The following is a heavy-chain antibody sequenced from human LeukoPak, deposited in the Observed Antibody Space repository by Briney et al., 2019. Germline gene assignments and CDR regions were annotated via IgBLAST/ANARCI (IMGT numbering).Heavy chain of an antibody. J-gene: IGHJ6*03. D-gene: IGHD6-19*01. V-gene: IGHV3-30-3*01. Sequence: PGGSLRLSCAASGFTFSSYAMHWVRQVPGKGLEWVAVISYDGSNKFYADSVKGRFTISRDNSKNTLYLQMNSLRPDDTALYHCAATGSAWYESYYYYMDVWGKGTTVIVSS. CDR3: AATGSAWYESYYYYMDV. CDR2: ISYDGSNK. CDR1: GFTFSSYA.